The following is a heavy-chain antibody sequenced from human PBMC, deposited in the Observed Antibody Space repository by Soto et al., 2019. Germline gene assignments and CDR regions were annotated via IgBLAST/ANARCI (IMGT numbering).Heavy chain of an antibody. D-gene: IGHD3-10*01. CDR2: ITSDGSDT. J-gene: IGHJ4*02. V-gene: IGHV3-74*01. CDR3: ARDKVPFYGPGSFVY. Sequence: EVQLVESGGGLVQPGGSLRLSCAASGFTFSSYWMHWVRQAPGKGLVWVSRITSDGSDTTYADSVKGRFTISRDNAKNTLLLQLNSLRAEDTAVYYCARDKVPFYGPGSFVYWGQGTLVTVSS. CDR1: GFTFSSYW.